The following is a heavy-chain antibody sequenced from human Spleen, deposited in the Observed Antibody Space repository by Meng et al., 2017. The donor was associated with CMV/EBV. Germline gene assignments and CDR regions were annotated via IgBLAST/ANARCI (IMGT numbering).Heavy chain of an antibody. Sequence: GESLKISCAASGFTFSSYAMSWVRQAPGKGLEWVSHISSGGTTYFADSVKGRFAISRDDSKNTVYLQMNSLRAEDTAVYHCATDVVGASLYYWGQGTLVTVSS. D-gene: IGHD3-16*01. CDR2: ISSGGTT. V-gene: IGHV3-23*01. CDR1: GFTFSSYA. J-gene: IGHJ4*02. CDR3: ATDVVGASLYY.